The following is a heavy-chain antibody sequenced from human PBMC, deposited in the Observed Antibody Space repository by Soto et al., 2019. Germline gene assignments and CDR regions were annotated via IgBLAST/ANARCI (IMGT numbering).Heavy chain of an antibody. CDR1: GGSFSGYY. D-gene: IGHD7-27*01. J-gene: IGHJ4*02. Sequence: QVQLQQWGAGLLKPSETLSLTCAVYGGSFSGYYWNWIRQPPGKGLEWIGEINHSGSTNYNPSLKSRVTISVDTSKNQFSLKLSSVTAADTAVYSFASGWGRIFGYWGQGTLVTVSS. CDR3: ASGWGRIFGY. CDR2: INHSGST. V-gene: IGHV4-34*01.